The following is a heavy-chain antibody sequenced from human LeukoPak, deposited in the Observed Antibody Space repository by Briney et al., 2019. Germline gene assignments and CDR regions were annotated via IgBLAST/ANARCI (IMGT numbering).Heavy chain of an antibody. V-gene: IGHV2-70*11. J-gene: IGHJ4*02. Sequence: SGPALVKPTQTLTLTCTFSGFSLSTNGMCVSWIRQPPGKALEWLARIDWDDDKYYSTSLKTRLTISKDTSKNQVVLTMTNMDPVDTATYYCARILWRSNMYYFDFWGQGTLVTVSS. CDR3: ARILWRSNMYYFDF. D-gene: IGHD3-10*02. CDR2: IDWDDDK. CDR1: GFSLSTNGMC.